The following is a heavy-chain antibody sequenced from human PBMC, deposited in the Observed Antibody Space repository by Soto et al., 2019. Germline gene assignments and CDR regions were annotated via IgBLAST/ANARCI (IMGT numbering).Heavy chain of an antibody. V-gene: IGHV3-7*01. CDR2: IKQDGSEK. J-gene: IGHJ4*02. CDR1: GFTFSSYW. CDR3: ARRTGCSGGSCQPYYFDY. Sequence: EVQLVESGGGLVQPGGSLRLSCAASGFTFSSYWMSWVRQAPGKGLEWLANIKQDGSEKYYVDSVKGRFTISRDNAKNSLYLQMNSLRAEDTAVYYCARRTGCSGGSCQPYYFDYWGQGTLVTVSS. D-gene: IGHD2-15*01.